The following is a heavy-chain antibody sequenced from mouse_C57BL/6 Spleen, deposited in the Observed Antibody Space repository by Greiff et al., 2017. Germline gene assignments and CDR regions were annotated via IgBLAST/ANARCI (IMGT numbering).Heavy chain of an antibody. CDR1: GYAFTNYL. Sequence: VQLQQSGAELVRPGTSVKVSCKASGYAFTNYLIEWVKQRPGQGLEWIGVINPGSGGTNYNEKFKGKATLTADKSSSTAYMQLSSLTSEDSAVYFCARSTYYGYAGYFDVWGTGTTVTVSS. V-gene: IGHV1-54*01. J-gene: IGHJ1*03. CDR3: ARSTYYGYAGYFDV. D-gene: IGHD2-9*01. CDR2: INPGSGGT.